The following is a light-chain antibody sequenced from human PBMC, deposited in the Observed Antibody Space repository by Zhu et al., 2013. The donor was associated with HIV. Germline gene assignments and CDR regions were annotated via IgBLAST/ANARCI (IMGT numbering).Light chain of an antibody. CDR2: GAS. CDR1: QSVNRN. J-gene: IGKJ5*01. Sequence: IVMTQSPATLSVSPGDRVTLSCRASQSVNRNLAWYQQKPGQAPRLLIYGASNRATGIPPRFTGSGSETDFTLTINRLEPEDFAMYYCQQYGGSPRITFGQGTRLEIK. V-gene: IGKV3-20*01. CDR3: QQYGGSPRIT.